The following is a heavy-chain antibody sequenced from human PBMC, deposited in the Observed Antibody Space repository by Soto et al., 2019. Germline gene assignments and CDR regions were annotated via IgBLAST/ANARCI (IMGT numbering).Heavy chain of an antibody. Sequence: QLLLQESGPGLVKPSETLSLTCTVSGGSISSSDYYWGWIRQPPGKGLEWIGSIHYSGNTYYNPSRKSRLTISVDTSKNQISMSLSSVTAADTAVYYCAIPWGRANYAKFPTAFDIWGQGTMATVSS. CDR1: GGSISSSDYY. J-gene: IGHJ3*02. CDR2: IHYSGNT. V-gene: IGHV4-39*01. D-gene: IGHD1-7*01. CDR3: AIPWGRANYAKFPTAFDI.